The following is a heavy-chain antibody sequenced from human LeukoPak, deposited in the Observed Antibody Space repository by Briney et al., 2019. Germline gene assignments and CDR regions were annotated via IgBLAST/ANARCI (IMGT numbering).Heavy chain of an antibody. CDR2: ISYDGSNK. V-gene: IGHV3-30*04. CDR3: ARDGYSSGWGYYYGMAV. J-gene: IGHJ6*02. D-gene: IGHD6-19*01. Sequence: GGSLRLSCAASGFTFSSYAMHWVRQAPGKGLEWVAVISYDGSNKYYADSVKGRFTISRDNSKNTLYLQMNSLRAEDTAVYYCARDGYSSGWGYYYGMAVWGQGTTVTVSS. CDR1: GFTFSSYA.